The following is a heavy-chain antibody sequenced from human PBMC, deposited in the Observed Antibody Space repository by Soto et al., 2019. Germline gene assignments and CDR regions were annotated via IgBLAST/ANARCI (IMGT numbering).Heavy chain of an antibody. CDR1: GGSISSYY. J-gene: IGHJ4*02. D-gene: IGHD4-17*01. Sequence: SETLSLTCTVSGGSISSYYWIWIRQPPGKGLEWIGYIYYSGSTNYNPSLKSRVTISVDTSKNQFSLKLSSVTAADTAVYYCARRYGDAVDYWGQGALVTVSS. CDR3: ARRYGDAVDY. V-gene: IGHV4-59*01. CDR2: IYYSGST.